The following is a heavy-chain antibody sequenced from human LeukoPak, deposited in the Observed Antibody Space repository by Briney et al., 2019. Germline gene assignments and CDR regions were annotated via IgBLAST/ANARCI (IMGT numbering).Heavy chain of an antibody. CDR1: GYTLTGSY. Sequence: SVKVSCKASGYTLTGSYMHWVRQAPGQGLEWMGGIIPIFGTANYAQKFQGRVTITADESTSTAYMELSSLRSEDTAVYYCARDFGNDYVFSYWGQGTLVTVSS. J-gene: IGHJ4*02. CDR3: ARDFGNDYVFSY. V-gene: IGHV1-69*13. CDR2: IIPIFGTA. D-gene: IGHD3-16*01.